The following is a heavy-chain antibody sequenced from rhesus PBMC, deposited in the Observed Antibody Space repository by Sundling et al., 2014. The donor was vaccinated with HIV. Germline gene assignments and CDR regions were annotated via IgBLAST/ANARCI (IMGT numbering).Heavy chain of an antibody. CDR2: IYGSGSNT. Sequence: QVQLQESGPGLVKPSETLPLTCAVSGASISSHYWSWIRQAPGKGLEWIGYIYGSGSNTKYNPSLKSRVTLSVDTSRNQLSLRLGSVTAADTAVYYCARGGELLFGYWGQGVLVTVSS. D-gene: IGHD6-37*01. CDR1: GASISSHY. J-gene: IGHJ4*01. CDR3: ARGGELLFGY. V-gene: IGHV4-169*01.